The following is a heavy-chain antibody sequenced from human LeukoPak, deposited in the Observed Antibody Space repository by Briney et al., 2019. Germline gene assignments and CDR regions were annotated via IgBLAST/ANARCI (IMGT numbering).Heavy chain of an antibody. D-gene: IGHD2-8*01. V-gene: IGHV3-30*04. J-gene: IGHJ4*02. CDR1: GFTFSSYA. CDR2: ISYDGSNK. CDR3: ARDYGVYAIFLADY. Sequence: PGGSLRLSCAASGFTFSSYAMHWVRQAPGKGLEWVAVISYDGSNKYYADSVKGRFTISRDNSKNTLYLQMNSLRAEDTAVYYCARDYGVYAIFLADYWGQGALVTVSS.